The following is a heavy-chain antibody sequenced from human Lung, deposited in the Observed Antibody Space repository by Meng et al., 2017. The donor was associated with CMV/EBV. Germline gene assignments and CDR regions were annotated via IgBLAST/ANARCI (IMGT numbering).Heavy chain of an antibody. Sequence: SCAASGFTFSNAWMSWVRQAPGKGLEWVGRIKSKTDGGTTDYAAPVKGRFTISRDDSKNTLYLQMNSLKTEDTAVYYCTTVPYDYGDYVSDYWGQGTXVTGSS. D-gene: IGHD4-17*01. V-gene: IGHV3-15*01. CDR3: TTVPYDYGDYVSDY. J-gene: IGHJ4*02. CDR2: IKSKTDGGTT. CDR1: GFTFSNAW.